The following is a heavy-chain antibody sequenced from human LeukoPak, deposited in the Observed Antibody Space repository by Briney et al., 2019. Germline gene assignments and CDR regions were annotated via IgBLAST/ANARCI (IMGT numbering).Heavy chain of an antibody. CDR2: LNPSGGST. D-gene: IGHD6-6*01. CDR3: ARDGPRLVVDY. V-gene: IGHV1-46*01. CDR1: GYTFTSYY. J-gene: IGHJ4*02. Sequence: GASVKVSCKASGYTFTSYYMHWVRQAPGQGLEWMGILNPSGGSTSYAQKFQGRVTMTRDTSTSTVYMELSSLRSEDTAVYYCARDGPRLVVDYWGQGTLVTVSS.